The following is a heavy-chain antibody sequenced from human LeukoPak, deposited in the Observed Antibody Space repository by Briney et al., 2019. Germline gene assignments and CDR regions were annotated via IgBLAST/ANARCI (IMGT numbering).Heavy chain of an antibody. D-gene: IGHD1-26*01. CDR1: GGSFSGYY. Sequence: SETLSLTCAVYGGSFSGYYWSWIRQPPGKGLEWIGEINHSGSTNYNPSLKSRVTISVDTSKNQFSLKLSSVTAADTAVYYCARAALAGATMWSIDYWGQGTLVTVSS. V-gene: IGHV4-34*01. CDR3: ARAALAGATMWSIDY. CDR2: INHSGST. J-gene: IGHJ4*02.